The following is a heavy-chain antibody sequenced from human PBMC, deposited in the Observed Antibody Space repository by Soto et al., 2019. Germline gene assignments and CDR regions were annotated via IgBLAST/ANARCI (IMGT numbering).Heavy chain of an antibody. CDR1: GYTFSSYS. CDR2: ISTYSGNT. J-gene: IGHJ4*02. CDR3: ARDNGYFDL. V-gene: IGHV1-18*04. Sequence: ASVKVSCKTSGYTFSSYSINWVRQAPGQGPEWMAWISTYSGNTHYAERVQGRVTVTLDKSARTAFMEMRGLTSDDTAVYFCARDNGYFDLWGQGTLVTVSS.